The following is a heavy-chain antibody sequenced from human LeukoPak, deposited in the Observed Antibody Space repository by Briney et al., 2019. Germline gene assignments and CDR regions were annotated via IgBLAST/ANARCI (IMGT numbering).Heavy chain of an antibody. CDR1: GGTSRSYA. Sequence: ASVKVSCKASGGTSRSYAISWVRQAPGQGLEWMGGIIPIFGTANYAQKFQGRVTITADESTSTAYMELSSLRSEDTAVYYCARDSCSSTSCYTVNWFDPWGQGTLVTVSS. J-gene: IGHJ5*02. CDR2: IIPIFGTA. CDR3: ARDSCSSTSCYTVNWFDP. V-gene: IGHV1-69*13. D-gene: IGHD2-2*02.